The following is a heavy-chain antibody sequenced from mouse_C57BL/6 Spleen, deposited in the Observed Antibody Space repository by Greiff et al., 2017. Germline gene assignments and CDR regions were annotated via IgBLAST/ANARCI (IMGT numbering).Heavy chain of an antibody. J-gene: IGHJ1*03. CDR3: ARSIYYYGSSYWYFAV. Sequence: VQLQQPGAELVKPGASVKMSCKASGYTFTSYWITWVKQRPGQGLEWIGDLYPGSGSTNYNEKFKSKATLTVDTSSSTAYMQLSSLTSEDSAVYYCARSIYYYGSSYWYFAVWGTGTTVTVSS. V-gene: IGHV1-55*01. D-gene: IGHD1-1*01. CDR1: GYTFTSYW. CDR2: LYPGSGST.